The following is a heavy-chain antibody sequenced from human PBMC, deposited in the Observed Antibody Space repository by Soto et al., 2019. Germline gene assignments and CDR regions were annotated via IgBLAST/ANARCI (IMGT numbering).Heavy chain of an antibody. J-gene: IGHJ1*01. Sequence: SVKGSCEASVYSFTNYGISWVRQAPGQGLEWMGWISAYNGNTNYAQNLQGRVTMTTDTSTSTAYMELRSLRSDDTAVYYCARVDVLRFLEWLIWGQGTLVTVSS. CDR3: ARVDVLRFLEWLI. CDR2: ISAYNGNT. CDR1: VYSFTNYG. V-gene: IGHV1-18*04. D-gene: IGHD3-3*01.